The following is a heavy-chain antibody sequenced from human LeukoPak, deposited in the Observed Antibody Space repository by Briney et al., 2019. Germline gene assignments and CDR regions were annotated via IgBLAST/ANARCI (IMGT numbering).Heavy chain of an antibody. CDR1: GFTLSPFW. CDR3: ARDMWGTFDY. V-gene: IGHV3-74*01. D-gene: IGHD1-1*01. CDR2: IYPDGSVT. J-gene: IGHJ4*02. Sequence: GGSLRLSCAASGFTLSPFWMHWVRQSPGKGPVWVSRIYPDGSVTNYADSVKGRFTISRDNARNTLDLQISSLSVEDTAVYFCARDMWGTFDYWGQGALVTVSS.